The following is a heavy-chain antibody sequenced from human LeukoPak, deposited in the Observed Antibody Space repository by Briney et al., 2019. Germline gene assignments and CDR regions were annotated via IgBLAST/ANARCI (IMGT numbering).Heavy chain of an antibody. CDR3: AKDPGYCSGGSCYSGRYGMDV. CDR2: ISGSGGST. D-gene: IGHD2-15*01. Sequence: GASLRLSCAASGFTFSSYAMSWVRQAPGKGLEWVSAISGSGGSTYYADSVKGRFTISRDNSKNTLYLQMNSLRAEDTAVYYCAKDPGYCSGGSCYSGRYGMDVWGQGTTVTVSS. J-gene: IGHJ6*02. CDR1: GFTFSSYA. V-gene: IGHV3-23*01.